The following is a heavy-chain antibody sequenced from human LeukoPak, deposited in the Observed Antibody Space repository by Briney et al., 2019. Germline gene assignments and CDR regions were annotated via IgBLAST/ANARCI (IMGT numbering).Heavy chain of an antibody. CDR3: ARCRDPYYYDSSTYPAT. J-gene: IGHJ4*02. Sequence: GGSLRLSCAASGFTFSSYSMNWVRQAPGKGLEWVSSISSSSSYIYYADSVKGRFTISRDNAKNSLFLQMNSLRDEDTAVYYCARCRDPYYYDSSTYPATWGQGTLVTVSS. CDR1: GFTFSSYS. D-gene: IGHD3-22*01. CDR2: ISSSSSYI. V-gene: IGHV3-21*01.